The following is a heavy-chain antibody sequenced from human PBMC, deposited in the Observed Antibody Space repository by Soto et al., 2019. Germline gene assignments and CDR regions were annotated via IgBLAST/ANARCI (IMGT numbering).Heavy chain of an antibody. CDR2: INGAGSAT. V-gene: IGHV3-23*01. CDR3: AKVAPYGRAVAGPFDY. CDR1: GFTFNNFA. J-gene: IGHJ4*02. D-gene: IGHD6-19*01. Sequence: GSLRLSCAASGFTFNNFAMNWVRQAPGKGLEWVSAINGAGSATEYGDSVRGRFAISRDNSKSTLYLQMNSLSPADTAVYYCAKVAPYGRAVAGPFDYWGQGALVTVSS.